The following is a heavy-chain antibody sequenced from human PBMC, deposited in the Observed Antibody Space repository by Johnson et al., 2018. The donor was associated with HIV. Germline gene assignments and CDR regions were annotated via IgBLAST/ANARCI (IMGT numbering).Heavy chain of an antibody. J-gene: IGHJ3*02. CDR2: VYSDGIT. CDR3: ASGEDYGGNYGALDI. CDR1: GFIVSSNY. D-gene: IGHD4-23*01. V-gene: IGHV3-66*03. Sequence: VQLVESGGGLIQPGGSLRLSCAASGFIVSSNYMSWVRQAPGKGLEWVSVVYSDGITFYADSVRGRFTISRDNSKNTLYLQVNGLRVEDTAVFYCASGEDYGGNYGALDIWGQGTMVTVSS.